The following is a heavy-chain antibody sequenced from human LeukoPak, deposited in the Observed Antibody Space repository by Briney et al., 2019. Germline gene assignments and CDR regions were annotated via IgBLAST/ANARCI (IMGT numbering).Heavy chain of an antibody. CDR1: GFTFSNEW. Sequence: GGSLRLSCAASGFTFSNEWVHWVRQAPGKGLVRVSRINRDGSTTKYADSVKGRFTVSRDNAKNTLNLQMNSLRAEDTAVYYCARDKKSGESSEIDYWGQGTLVTVSS. D-gene: IGHD3-10*01. J-gene: IGHJ4*02. CDR2: INRDGSTT. V-gene: IGHV3-74*03. CDR3: ARDKKSGESSEIDY.